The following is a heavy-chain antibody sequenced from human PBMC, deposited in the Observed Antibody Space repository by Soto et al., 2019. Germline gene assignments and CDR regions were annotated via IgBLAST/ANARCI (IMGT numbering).Heavy chain of an antibody. CDR1: GYSFTSYW. V-gene: IGHV5-10-1*01. D-gene: IGHD3-9*01. Sequence: GESLKISCKGSGYSFTSYWISWVRQMPGKGLEWMGRIDPSDSYTNYSPSFQGHVTISADKSISTAYLQWSSLKASDTAMYYCARSYFAYNILTGYYDYWGQGTLVTVSS. CDR3: ARSYFAYNILTGYYDY. J-gene: IGHJ4*02. CDR2: IDPSDSYT.